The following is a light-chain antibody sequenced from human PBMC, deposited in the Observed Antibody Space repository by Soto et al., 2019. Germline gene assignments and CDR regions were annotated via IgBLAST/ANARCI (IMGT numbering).Light chain of an antibody. V-gene: IGKV2-28*01. CDR3: MQALHTPVT. CDR2: LGS. Sequence: DIVMTQSPLSLPVTPGEPASISCRSSQSLLHSNGYNYLDWYLQKPGQSPQLLIYLGSNRASGVPDRFSGSGSGTDFTMKISRVEAEDVGVYYGMQALHTPVTFGGGTKVEIK. J-gene: IGKJ4*01. CDR1: QSLLHSNGYNY.